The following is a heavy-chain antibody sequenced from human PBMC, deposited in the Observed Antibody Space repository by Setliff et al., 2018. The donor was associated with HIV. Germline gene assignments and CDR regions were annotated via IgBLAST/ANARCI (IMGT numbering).Heavy chain of an antibody. CDR1: GGSISSHY. Sequence: SETLSLTCAVSGGSISSHYWSWIRLPPGKGLEWIGTIYYNGNTNYNPSLKSRVAISVGTSKNLFSLKLTSVTPADTAVYYCARGIESFWSGYVRWGQGTLVTVSS. V-gene: IGHV4-59*11. J-gene: IGHJ4*02. CDR3: ARGIESFWSGYVR. CDR2: IYYNGNT. D-gene: IGHD3-3*01.